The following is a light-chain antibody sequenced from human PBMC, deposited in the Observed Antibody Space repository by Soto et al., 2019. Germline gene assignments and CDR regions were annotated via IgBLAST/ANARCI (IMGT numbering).Light chain of an antibody. V-gene: IGLV2-14*01. CDR3: SSFTSAYTFV. CDR2: EVS. J-gene: IGLJ1*01. Sequence: SALAQPASVSGSPGQSIAISCTGTSSDVGGYNYVSWYQQHPGKAPKLLISEVSIRPSGVSDRFSGSKSGNTASLTISGLQTEDEADYYCSSFTSAYTFVFGSGTKVTLL. CDR1: SSDVGGYNY.